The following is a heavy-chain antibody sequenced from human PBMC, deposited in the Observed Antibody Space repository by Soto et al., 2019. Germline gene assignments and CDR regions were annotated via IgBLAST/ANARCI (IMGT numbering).Heavy chain of an antibody. CDR3: ARGRTRIVEPTPMVRGALNFDY. Sequence: GASVKVSCKASGYTFTSYYMHWVRQAPGQGLEWMGIINPSGGSTSYAQKFQGRVTMTRDTSTSTVYMELSSLRSEDTAVYYCARGRTRIVEPTPMVRGALNFDYWGQGTLVTVSS. V-gene: IGHV1-46*01. CDR2: INPSGGST. D-gene: IGHD3-10*01. CDR1: GYTFTSYY. J-gene: IGHJ4*02.